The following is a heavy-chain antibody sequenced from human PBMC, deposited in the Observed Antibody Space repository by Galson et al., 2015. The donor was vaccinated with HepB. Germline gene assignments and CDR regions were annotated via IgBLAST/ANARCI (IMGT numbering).Heavy chain of an antibody. Sequence: SVKVSCKASGYTFTGYYMHWVRQAPGQGLEWMGWINPNSGGTNYAQKFQGRVTMTRDTSISTAYMELSRLRSDDTAVYYCARSWIQLWYNWFDPWGQGTLVTVSS. CDR1: GYTFTGYY. D-gene: IGHD5-18*01. CDR3: ARSWIQLWYNWFDP. CDR2: INPNSGGT. V-gene: IGHV1-2*02. J-gene: IGHJ5*02.